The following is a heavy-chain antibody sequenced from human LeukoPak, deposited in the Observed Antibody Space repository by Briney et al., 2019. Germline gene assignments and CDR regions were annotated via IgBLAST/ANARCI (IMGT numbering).Heavy chain of an antibody. CDR3: ASGYNYGFDY. J-gene: IGHJ4*02. CDR1: GVSFSGYA. D-gene: IGHD5-24*01. Sequence: PGGSLRLSCAASGVSFSGYAMDWVRQAPGKGLEWEAFIQYDGSQKSYVDSVKGRFTISRDNSKNTLYLQMNSLRADDTALYYCASGYNYGFDYWGQGTLVTVSS. CDR2: IQYDGSQK. V-gene: IGHV3-30*02.